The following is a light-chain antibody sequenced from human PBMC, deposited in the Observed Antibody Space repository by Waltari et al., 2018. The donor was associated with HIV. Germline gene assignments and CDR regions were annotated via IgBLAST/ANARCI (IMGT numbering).Light chain of an antibody. Sequence: QSVLNQSPSASGTPGQRVIISCSGSSSNIGSNTVTWYQQFPGTAPKLLIYSYGQRPSGVPEGFSGSKSATSASLAISGLRSEDEADYYCATWDDSLNAWVFGGGTKLTVL. CDR3: ATWDDSLNAWV. CDR1: SSNIGSNT. J-gene: IGLJ3*02. CDR2: SYG. V-gene: IGLV1-44*01.